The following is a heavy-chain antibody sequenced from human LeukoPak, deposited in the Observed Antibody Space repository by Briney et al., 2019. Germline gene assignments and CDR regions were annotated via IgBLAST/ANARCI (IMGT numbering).Heavy chain of an antibody. CDR1: GFTFSSYG. CDR2: IRYDGSNK. CDR3: ARGGGGYSYGLGY. J-gene: IGHJ4*02. V-gene: IGHV3-30*02. Sequence: PGGSLRLSCAASGFTFSSYGMHWVRQAPGKGLEWVAFIRYDGSNKYYADSVKGRFTISRDNSKNTLYLQMNSLRAEDTAVYYCARGGGGYSYGLGYWGQGTLVTVSS. D-gene: IGHD5-18*01.